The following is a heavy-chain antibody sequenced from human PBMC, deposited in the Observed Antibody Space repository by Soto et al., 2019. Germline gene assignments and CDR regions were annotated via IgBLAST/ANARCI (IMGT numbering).Heavy chain of an antibody. J-gene: IGHJ6*02. CDR1: GYSFTSYW. V-gene: IGHV5-51*01. D-gene: IGHD1-26*01. CDR2: FYPGDSDA. CDR3: ARLEWEPDYYYYGMDV. Sequence: VESLKVSCGGSGYSFTSYWIAWVRQMPGKGLEWMGTFYPGDSDARYSPSFQGQVTISADKSISTAYLQWSSLKASDTAMYYCARLEWEPDYYYYGMDVWGQGTTVTV.